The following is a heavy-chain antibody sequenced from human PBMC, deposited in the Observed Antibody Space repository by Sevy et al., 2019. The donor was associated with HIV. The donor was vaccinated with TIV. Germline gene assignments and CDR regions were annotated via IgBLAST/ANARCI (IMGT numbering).Heavy chain of an antibody. CDR3: ARDIVATTGRTAAADY. CDR1: GFTFSSYW. Sequence: GSLRLSCAASGFTFSSYWMSWVRQAPGKGLEGVANIKQDGSEKYYVDSVKGRFTISRDNAKNSLYLQMNSLRAEDTAVYYCARDIVATTGRTAAADYWGQGTLVTVSS. CDR2: IKQDGSEK. J-gene: IGHJ4*02. D-gene: IGHD5-12*01. V-gene: IGHV3-7*03.